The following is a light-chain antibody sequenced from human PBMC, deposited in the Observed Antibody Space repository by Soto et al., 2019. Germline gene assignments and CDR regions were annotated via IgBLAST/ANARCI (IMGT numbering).Light chain of an antibody. V-gene: IGLV2-14*01. J-gene: IGLJ1*01. CDR1: SSDVGGYNY. Sequence: QSALNQPASVSGSPGQSITISCTGTSSDVGGYNYVSWYQQHPGKAPKLMIYDVSNRPSGVSNRFSGSKSGNTASLTISGLQAEDKSDYFCSSYTCSSTHKGFGTGTKVTVL. CDR3: SSYTCSSTHKG. CDR2: DVS.